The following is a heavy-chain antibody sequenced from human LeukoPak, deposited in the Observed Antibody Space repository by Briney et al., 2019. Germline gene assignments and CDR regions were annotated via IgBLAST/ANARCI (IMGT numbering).Heavy chain of an antibody. D-gene: IGHD6-13*01. Sequence: SETLSLTCTVSGGSISSSSYYWGWIRQPPGKGLEWIGSIYYSGSTYYNPSLKSRVTISVDTSKNQFSLKLSSVTAADTAVYYCARDRTAAAGGGLLDYWGQGTLVTVSS. J-gene: IGHJ4*02. CDR2: IYYSGST. V-gene: IGHV4-39*07. CDR1: GGSISSSSYY. CDR3: ARDRTAAAGGGLLDY.